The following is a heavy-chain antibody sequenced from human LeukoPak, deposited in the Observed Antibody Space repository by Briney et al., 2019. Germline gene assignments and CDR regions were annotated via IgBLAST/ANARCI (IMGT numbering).Heavy chain of an antibody. CDR3: AKGTQSGYSYGCDY. Sequence: PGGSLRLSCAASGFTFDDYAMHWVRQAPGKGLEWVSGISWNSGSIGYADSVKGRFTISRDNAKHSLYLQMNSLRAEDTALYYCAKGTQSGYSYGCDYWGQGTLVTVSS. V-gene: IGHV3-9*01. J-gene: IGHJ4*02. CDR2: ISWNSGSI. D-gene: IGHD5-18*01. CDR1: GFTFDDYA.